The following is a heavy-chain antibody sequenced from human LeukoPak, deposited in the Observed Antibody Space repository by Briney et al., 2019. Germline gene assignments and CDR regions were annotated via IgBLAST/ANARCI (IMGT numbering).Heavy chain of an antibody. D-gene: IGHD3-3*01. J-gene: IGHJ6*02. CDR1: GGSISSGGHY. Sequence: SKTLSLTCTVSGGSISSGGHYWSWIRQYPGKGLEWIGYINYSGSTYCNPSLKSRVTISVDTSQNQFSLKLSSVTAADTAVYYCARDEAIFGAGYYYGMDVWGQGTTVTVSS. CDR3: ARDEAIFGAGYYYGMDV. CDR2: INYSGST. V-gene: IGHV4-31*03.